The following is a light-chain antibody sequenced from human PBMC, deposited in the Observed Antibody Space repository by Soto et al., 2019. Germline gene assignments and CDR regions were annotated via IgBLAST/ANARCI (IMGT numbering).Light chain of an antibody. J-gene: IGKJ5*01. CDR3: MQGTHWPPIT. Sequence: DVVLTQSPLSLPVTLGQPASISCRSTQSLVYSDGNIYLNWFQQRPGQSPRRLIYKVSNRDSGVPDRFSGRGSGSDFTLKISRVEAEDVGVYYCMQGTHWPPITFGQGTRLEIK. CDR1: QSLVYSDGNIY. V-gene: IGKV2-30*01. CDR2: KVS.